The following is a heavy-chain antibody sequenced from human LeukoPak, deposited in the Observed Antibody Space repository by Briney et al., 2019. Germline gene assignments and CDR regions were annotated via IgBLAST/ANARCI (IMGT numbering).Heavy chain of an antibody. J-gene: IGHJ5*02. D-gene: IGHD4-23*01. CDR2: INPNSGGT. V-gene: IGHV1-2*02. CDR3: ARASDDYGGKGPENWFDP. CDR1: GYTFTGYY. Sequence: ASVKVSCKASGYTFTGYYMHWVRQAPGQGLEWMGWINPNSGGTNYAQKFQGRVTVTRDTSISTAYMELSRLRSDDTAVYYCARASDDYGGKGPENWFDPWGQGTLVTVSS.